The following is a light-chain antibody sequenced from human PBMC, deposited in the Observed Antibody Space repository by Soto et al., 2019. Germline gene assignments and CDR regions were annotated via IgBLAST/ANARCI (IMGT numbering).Light chain of an antibody. V-gene: IGLV2-8*01. J-gene: IGLJ1*01. CDR2: EVN. CDR3: SSYAGSSNV. CDR1: SSDAGGYNY. Sequence: QSALTQPPSASGSSGQSVAISCTGTSSDAGGYNYVSWYQQHPGKAPKLMIYEVNKRPSGVPDRFSGSKSGNTASLTASGLQAEDEADYYCSSYAGSSNVFGTGTKVTAL.